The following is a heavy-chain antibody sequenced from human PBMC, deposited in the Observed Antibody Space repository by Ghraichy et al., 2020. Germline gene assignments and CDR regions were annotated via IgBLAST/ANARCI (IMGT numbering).Heavy chain of an antibody. Sequence: SETPSLTCSVSGYSISSGYNWAWIRQSPGKGLEWIASIYHSGNTYYNPSVQSRVIISIDTSKNQFSLELSSVTAADTAVYYCARHWRWAVGATIDAFDIWGQGTMVTVSS. CDR3: ARHWRWAVGATIDAFDI. J-gene: IGHJ3*02. CDR1: GYSISSGYN. V-gene: IGHV4-38-2*01. D-gene: IGHD1-26*01. CDR2: IYHSGNT.